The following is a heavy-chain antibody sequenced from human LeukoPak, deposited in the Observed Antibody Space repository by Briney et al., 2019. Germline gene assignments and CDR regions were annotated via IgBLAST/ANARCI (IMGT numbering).Heavy chain of an antibody. J-gene: IGHJ4*02. CDR1: GYTFTGYY. CDR3: ARPGITGSSFDY. CDR2: INPNSGGT. D-gene: IGHD1-20*01. Sequence: ASVKVSCKAFGYTFTGYYMHWVRQAPGQGLEWMGWINPNSGGTNYAQKFQGRVTMTRDTSISTAYMELSRLRSDDTAVYYCARPGITGSSFDYWGQGTLVTVSS. V-gene: IGHV1-2*02.